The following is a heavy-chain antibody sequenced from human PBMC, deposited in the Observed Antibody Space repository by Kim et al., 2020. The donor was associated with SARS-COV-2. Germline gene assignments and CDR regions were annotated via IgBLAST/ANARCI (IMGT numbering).Heavy chain of an antibody. CDR2: IIPIFGTA. Sequence: SVKVSCKASGGTFSSYAISWVRQAPGQGLEWMGGIIPIFGTANYAQKFQGRVTITADESTSTAYMELSSLRSEDTAVYYCARGDRGYSYGYPPDYWGQGTLVTVSS. D-gene: IGHD5-18*01. V-gene: IGHV1-69*13. CDR1: GGTFSSYA. J-gene: IGHJ4*02. CDR3: ARGDRGYSYGYPPDY.